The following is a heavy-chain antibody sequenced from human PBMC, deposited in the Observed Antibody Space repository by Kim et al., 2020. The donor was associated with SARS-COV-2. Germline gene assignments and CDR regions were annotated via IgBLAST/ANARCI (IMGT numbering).Heavy chain of an antibody. CDR2: ISYDGNDK. V-gene: IGHV3-30*18. D-gene: IGHD3-9*01. Sequence: GGSLRLSCAASGFSFTNYAMHCVRQAPGKGLEWVAVISYDGNDKYYEDSVKGRFTISRDNSKNTMYLQMNSLRAEDTAIYYCAKEKEKYDVLTGPFDHWGQGTLVTVSS. J-gene: IGHJ4*02. CDR1: GFSFTNYA. CDR3: AKEKEKYDVLTGPFDH.